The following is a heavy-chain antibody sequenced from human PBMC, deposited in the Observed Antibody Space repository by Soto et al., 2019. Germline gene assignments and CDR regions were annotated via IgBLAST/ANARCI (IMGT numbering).Heavy chain of an antibody. CDR1: GYTFTINY. D-gene: IGHD1-20*01. V-gene: IGHV1-46*03. CDR2: INPTGGST. CDR3: ARTINSFYYFDY. J-gene: IGHJ4*02. Sequence: GASVKVSCKASGYTFTINYMHWVRQAPGQGLEWMGIINPTGGSTTYAQKFQGRITVTSDTSTSTVYMELSSLRSEDTAIYYCARTINSFYYFDYWGQGTLVTVSS.